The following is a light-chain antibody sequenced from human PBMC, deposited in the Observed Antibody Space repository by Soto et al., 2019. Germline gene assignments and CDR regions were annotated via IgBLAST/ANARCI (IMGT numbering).Light chain of an antibody. Sequence: EIVMPQSPATLSVSPGARSTLSGRASQSVSSNLAWYQQKPGQAPRLLIYGASTRATGIPARFSGSGSGTEFTLTISSLQSEDFAVYYCQQYNNWWTFGQGTKVDIK. J-gene: IGKJ1*01. CDR3: QQYNNWWT. V-gene: IGKV3-15*01. CDR2: GAS. CDR1: QSVSSN.